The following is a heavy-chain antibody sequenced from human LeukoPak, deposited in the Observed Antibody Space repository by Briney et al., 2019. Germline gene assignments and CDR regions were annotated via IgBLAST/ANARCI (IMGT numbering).Heavy chain of an antibody. CDR3: ARAPDGYCGGDCFFDY. Sequence: GGSLRLSCAASGFTFSSYSMNWVRQAPGKGLEWVSSISSSSSYIYCADSVKGRFTISRDNAKNSLYLQMNSLRAEDTAVYYCARAPDGYCGGDCFFDYWGQGTLVTVSS. CDR1: GFTFSSYS. CDR2: ISSSSSYI. D-gene: IGHD2-21*01. J-gene: IGHJ4*02. V-gene: IGHV3-21*01.